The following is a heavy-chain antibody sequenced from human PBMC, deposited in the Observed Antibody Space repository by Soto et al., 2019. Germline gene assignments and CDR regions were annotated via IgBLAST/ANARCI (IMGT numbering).Heavy chain of an antibody. Sequence: PSETLSLTCTVSGGSISSGVYSWSWIRQHPGKGLEWIGYIYYSGITYYNPSLKSRVTISVDTSKNQFSLKLSSVTAADTAVYYCARDRPHITGTTRWFDPWGQGTLVTVSS. V-gene: IGHV4-31*03. J-gene: IGHJ5*02. D-gene: IGHD1-20*01. CDR1: GGSISSGVYS. CDR2: IYYSGIT. CDR3: ARDRPHITGTTRWFDP.